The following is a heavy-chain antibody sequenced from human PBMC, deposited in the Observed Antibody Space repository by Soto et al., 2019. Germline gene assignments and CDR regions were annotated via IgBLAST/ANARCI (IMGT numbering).Heavy chain of an antibody. D-gene: IGHD7-27*01. J-gene: IGHJ5*02. Sequence: QVQLQESGPGLVKPSETLSLTCTVSGGSISSYYWSWIRQPPGKRLEVIGYIYYSGSTNYNPSLKSRVTISVDTSKKQFSLKLTSVTAADTAMYYCAREIARPLGARGWFDPWGQGTLVTVSS. CDR3: AREIARPLGARGWFDP. CDR2: IYYSGST. CDR1: GGSISSYY. V-gene: IGHV4-59*01.